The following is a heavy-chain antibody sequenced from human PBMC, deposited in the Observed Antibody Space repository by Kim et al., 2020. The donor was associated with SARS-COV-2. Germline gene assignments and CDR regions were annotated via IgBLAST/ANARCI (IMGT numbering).Heavy chain of an antibody. D-gene: IGHD3-10*01. J-gene: IGHJ5*02. CDR3: ARNYGSGSYYDNWFDP. Sequence: SETLSLTCTVSGGSISSYYWSWIRQPPGKGLEWIGYIYYSGSTNYNPSLKSRVTISVDTSKNQFSLKLSSVTAADTAVYYCARNYGSGSYYDNWFDPWGQGTLVTVSS. V-gene: IGHV4-59*13. CDR2: IYYSGST. CDR1: GGSISSYY.